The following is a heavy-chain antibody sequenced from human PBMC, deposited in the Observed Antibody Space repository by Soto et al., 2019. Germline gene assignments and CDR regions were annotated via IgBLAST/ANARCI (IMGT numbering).Heavy chain of an antibody. CDR1: GFTFSSYG. J-gene: IGHJ4*02. CDR2: ISYDGSNE. CDR3: AVTYYYDSSPMEY. V-gene: IGHV3-30*03. Sequence: QVQLVESGGGVVQPGRSLRLSCAASGFTFSSYGMHGVRQAPGKGLEWVAVISYDGSNEYYADSVKGRFTISRDNSKNTLYLHRNRLRAEESSVSYCAVTYYYDSSPMEYWGQRTLDTVSS. D-gene: IGHD3-22*01.